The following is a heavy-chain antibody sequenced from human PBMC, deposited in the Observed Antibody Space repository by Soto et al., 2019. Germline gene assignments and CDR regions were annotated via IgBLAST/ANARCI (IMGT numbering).Heavy chain of an antibody. V-gene: IGHV5-10-1*01. CDR3: ARQRYDSSALDY. D-gene: IGHD3-22*01. CDR1: GYSFTSNW. Sequence: KVSCKGSGYSFTSNWISWGRQLPGKGLEWMGRIDPSDSYTNYSPSFQGHVTISADKSISTAYLQWSSLKPSDTAMYYCARQRYDSSALDYWGQGTLVTVSS. CDR2: IDPSDSYT. J-gene: IGHJ4*02.